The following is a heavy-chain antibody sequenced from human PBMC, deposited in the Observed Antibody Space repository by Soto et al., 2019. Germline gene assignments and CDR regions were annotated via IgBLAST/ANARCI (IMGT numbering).Heavy chain of an antibody. D-gene: IGHD2-2*01. V-gene: IGHV1-18*01. CDR1: GYSFTSYG. CDR2: ISPYNGHT. Sequence: VQLVQSAGEVKKPGASVKVSCKASGYSFTSYGISWVRRAPGQGLECLGWISPYNGHTQFVQRFQGRVTMTTDTSTKTAYMELRNLRSDDTAHYYCARDLTIVPATHPRLENYGMDVWGQGTTVIVSS. J-gene: IGHJ6*02. CDR3: ARDLTIVPATHPRLENYGMDV.